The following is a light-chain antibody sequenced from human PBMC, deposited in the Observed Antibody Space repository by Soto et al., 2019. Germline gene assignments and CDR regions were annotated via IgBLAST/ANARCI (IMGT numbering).Light chain of an antibody. CDR3: QYYNAYCT. J-gene: IGKJ1*01. V-gene: IGKV1-5*01. CDR2: DAS. Sequence: IRMTPSPSSFSASTGDRVTITCRASQSVNSWLAWYQQRPGKAPKLLIYDASTLESGVPSRFSGSGSGTDFTLTISSLQPDDFATYYCQYYNAYCTFGQGTKVDIK. CDR1: QSVNSW.